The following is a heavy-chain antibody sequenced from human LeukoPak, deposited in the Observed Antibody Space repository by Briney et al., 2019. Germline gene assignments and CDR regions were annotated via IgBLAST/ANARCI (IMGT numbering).Heavy chain of an antibody. Sequence: TGGSLRLSCVASGFTYSHYGMHWVRQAPGKGLEWVAVISYDGSNKYYADSVKGRFTISRDNSKNTLYLQMNSLRAEDTAVYYCAKYDSSGYYYFDYWGQGTMVTVSS. CDR1: GFTYSHYG. CDR3: AKYDSSGYYYFDY. V-gene: IGHV3-30*18. J-gene: IGHJ4*02. CDR2: ISYDGSNK. D-gene: IGHD3-22*01.